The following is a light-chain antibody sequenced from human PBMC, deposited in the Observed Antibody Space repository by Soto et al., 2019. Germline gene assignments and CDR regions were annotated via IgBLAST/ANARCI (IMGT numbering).Light chain of an antibody. CDR3: QQYNSYPPT. V-gene: IGKV1-5*01. J-gene: IGKJ4*01. CDR1: QSISSW. Sequence: IQMTQSPSTLSASVGDRVTITCRASQSISSWLAWYQQKPGKAPKLLIYDASSLESGVPSRFSGSGSGTEITLTISSLQPDDFATYYCQQYNSYPPTFGGGTKVDIK. CDR2: DAS.